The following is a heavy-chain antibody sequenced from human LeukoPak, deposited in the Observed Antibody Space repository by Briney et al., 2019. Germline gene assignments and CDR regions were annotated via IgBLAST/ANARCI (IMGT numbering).Heavy chain of an antibody. CDR2: ISGSGGST. J-gene: IGHJ4*02. CDR1: GFTFSSYA. V-gene: IGHV3-23*01. CDR3: AEGGGQGVGTSKDHFGY. Sequence: PGGSLRLSCAASGFTFSSYALSWVRQTPGKGLEWVSGISGSGGSTFYPDSVKGRFTISRDNSKNTLYLQMNSLRAEDTALYYCAEGGGQGVGTSKDHFGYWGQGTLVTVSS. D-gene: IGHD3-16*01.